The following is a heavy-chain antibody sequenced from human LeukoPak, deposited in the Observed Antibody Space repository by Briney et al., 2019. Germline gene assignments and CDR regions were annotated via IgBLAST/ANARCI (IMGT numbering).Heavy chain of an antibody. CDR2: MYYSGST. CDR3: ARVRWWTPWDSV. Sequence: SETLSLTCTVSGGSVSGYYWSWIRQPPGMGLEWIAYMYYSGSTNYNPSLKSRVTISLDTSNNQFSLMLNSVTAADTAIYYCARVRWWTPWDSVWGQGTLVTVPS. D-gene: IGHD2-15*01. V-gene: IGHV4-59*02. CDR1: GGSVSGYY. J-gene: IGHJ4*02.